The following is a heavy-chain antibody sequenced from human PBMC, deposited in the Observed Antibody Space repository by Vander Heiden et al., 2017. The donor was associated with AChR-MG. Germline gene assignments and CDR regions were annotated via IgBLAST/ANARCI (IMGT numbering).Heavy chain of an antibody. CDR2: ISSSSSYI. D-gene: IGHD4-17*01. J-gene: IGHJ4*02. Sequence: EVQLVESGGGLVKPGGSLRLSCAASGFTFSSYSMNWVRQAPGKGLEWVSSISSSSSYIYYADSVKGRFTISRDNAKNSLYLQMNSMRAEDTAVYYCARDCLYGDFVPDYWGQGTLVTVSS. CDR3: ARDCLYGDFVPDY. CDR1: GFTFSSYS. V-gene: IGHV3-21*01.